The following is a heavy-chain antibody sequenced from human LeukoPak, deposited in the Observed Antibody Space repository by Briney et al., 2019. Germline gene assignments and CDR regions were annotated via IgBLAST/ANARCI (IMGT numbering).Heavy chain of an antibody. J-gene: IGHJ4*02. CDR2: IYHSGST. CDR3: ARILAAAGWY. CDR1: GYSISSGYY. D-gene: IGHD6-13*01. V-gene: IGHV4-38-2*02. Sequence: SETLSLTCTVSGYSISSGYYWGWIRQPPGKGLEWIGSIYHSGSTYYNPSLKSRVTISVDTSKNQFSLKLSSVTAADTAVYYCARILAAAGWYWGQGTLVTVSS.